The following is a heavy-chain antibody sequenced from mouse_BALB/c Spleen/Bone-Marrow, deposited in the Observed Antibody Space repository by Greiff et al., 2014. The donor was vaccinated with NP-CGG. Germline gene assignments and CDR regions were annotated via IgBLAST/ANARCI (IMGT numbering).Heavy chain of an antibody. V-gene: IGHV1S81*02. D-gene: IGHD6-2*01. CDR3: ARGSPY. CDR1: GYTLTNYY. Sequence: VQLVESGAELVKPGASVKLSCKTSGYTLTNYYIYWVKQRPGQGLEWIGEINPGNGGTNFNERFKSKATLTVDKSSTTAYILLTSLTSEDSAVYYCARGSPYWGQGTLVTVSA. J-gene: IGHJ3*01. CDR2: INPGNGGT.